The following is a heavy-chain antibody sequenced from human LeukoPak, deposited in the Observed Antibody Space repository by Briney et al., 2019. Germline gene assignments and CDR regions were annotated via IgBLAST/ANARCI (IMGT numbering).Heavy chain of an antibody. V-gene: IGHV4-59*12. CDR3: ARDGVNSDWPPHF. D-gene: IGHD6-19*01. J-gene: IGHJ4*02. CDR2: IYYTGST. CDR1: GGSISSYY. Sequence: SETLSLTCTVSGGSISSYYWSWIRQPPGKGLECIGYIYYTGSTNYNPSLKSRVTISVNTSKSQFSLKLSSVTAADTAVYYCARDGVNSDWPPHFWGQGTLVTVSS.